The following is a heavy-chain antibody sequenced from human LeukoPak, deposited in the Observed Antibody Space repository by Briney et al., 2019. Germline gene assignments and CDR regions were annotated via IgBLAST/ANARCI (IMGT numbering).Heavy chain of an antibody. CDR3: AGSDGYSGYDYEDY. Sequence: ASVKVSCKASGYTFTGYYMHWVRQAPGQGLGWVGWINPNSGGTNYAQKFQGRVTMTRDTSVSTAYMELSRLRSDDTAVYYCAGSDGYSGYDYEDYWGQGTLVTVSS. CDR1: GYTFTGYY. CDR2: INPNSGGT. J-gene: IGHJ4*02. D-gene: IGHD5-12*01. V-gene: IGHV1-2*02.